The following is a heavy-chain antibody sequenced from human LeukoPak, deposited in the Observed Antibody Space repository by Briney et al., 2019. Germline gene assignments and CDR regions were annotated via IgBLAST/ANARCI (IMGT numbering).Heavy chain of an antibody. Sequence: GGYLRLSCAASGFTFSGSAMHWVRQASGKGLEWVGRIRSKANSYATAYAASVKGRFTISRDDSKNTAYLQMNSLKTEDTAVYYCTRPYYGSGSYSNYWGQGTLVTVSS. J-gene: IGHJ4*02. V-gene: IGHV3-73*01. CDR3: TRPYYGSGSYSNY. D-gene: IGHD3-10*01. CDR1: GFTFSGSA. CDR2: IRSKANSYAT.